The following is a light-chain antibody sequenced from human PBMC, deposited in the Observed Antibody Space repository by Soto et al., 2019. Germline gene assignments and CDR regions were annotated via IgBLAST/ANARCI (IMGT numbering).Light chain of an antibody. CDR3: SSYTSSSTVV. CDR2: DVS. CDR1: SSDVGGYNY. J-gene: IGLJ2*01. V-gene: IGLV2-14*03. Sequence: QSALTQPASVSGSPGQSITISCTGTSSDVGGYNYVSWYQQHPGKAPKRMIYDVSNRTSGVSNRFSGSKSVNTASLTISGLQAEDEADYSCSSYTSSSTVVFGGGTKLTVL.